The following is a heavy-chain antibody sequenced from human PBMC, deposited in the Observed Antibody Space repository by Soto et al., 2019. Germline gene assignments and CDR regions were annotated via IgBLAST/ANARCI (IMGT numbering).Heavy chain of an antibody. CDR2: INPNSGNT. CDR3: ARNMQPQLPKHYLYSGMDV. J-gene: IGHJ6*02. Sequence: ASVKVSCKASGYTFTDYYMYWVRQAPGQGLEWMGWINPNSGNTNYAQKFQGWVTMTRDTPLSTVYMELSSLRSEDTAVYYCARNMQPQLPKHYLYSGMDVWGQGTTVTVSS. D-gene: IGHD6-13*01. CDR1: GYTFTDYY. V-gene: IGHV1-2*04.